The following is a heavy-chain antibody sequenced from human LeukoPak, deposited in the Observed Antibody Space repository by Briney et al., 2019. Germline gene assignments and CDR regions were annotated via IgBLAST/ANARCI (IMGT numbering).Heavy chain of an antibody. CDR1: GFTFSSYS. CDR2: ISSSSSYI. D-gene: IGHD3-3*01. CDR3: ARDMDDFWSGPTKY. V-gene: IGHV3-21*01. J-gene: IGHJ4*02. Sequence: PGGSLRLSCAASGFTFSSYSMNWVRQAPGKGLEWVSSISSSSSYIYYADSVKGRFTISRDNAKNSLYLQMNSLRAEDTAVYYCARDMDDFWSGPTKYWGQGTLVTVSS.